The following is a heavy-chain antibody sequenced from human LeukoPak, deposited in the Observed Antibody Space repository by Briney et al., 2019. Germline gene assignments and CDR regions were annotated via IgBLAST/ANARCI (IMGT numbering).Heavy chain of an antibody. Sequence: SETLSLTCAVYGVSFSGYYWSWIRQPPGKGLEWIGEINHSGSTNYNPSLKSRVTISVDTSKSQFSLKLSSVTAADTAVYYCARGLNPDYWGQGTLVTVSS. CDR1: GVSFSGYY. CDR3: ARGLNPDY. CDR2: INHSGST. J-gene: IGHJ4*02. V-gene: IGHV4-34*01.